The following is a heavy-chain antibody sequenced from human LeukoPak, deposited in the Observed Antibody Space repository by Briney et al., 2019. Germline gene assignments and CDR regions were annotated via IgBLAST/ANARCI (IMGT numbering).Heavy chain of an antibody. Sequence: GASVKVSCKVSGYTLTELSMHWVRQAPGKGLEWMGGFDPEDGETIYAQKFQGRVTMTEDTSTDTAYMELSSLRSEGTAVYYCATQSSYGSGYYMDVWGKGTTVTVSS. J-gene: IGHJ6*03. CDR2: FDPEDGET. V-gene: IGHV1-24*01. CDR3: ATQSSYGSGYYMDV. CDR1: GYTLTELS. D-gene: IGHD3-10*01.